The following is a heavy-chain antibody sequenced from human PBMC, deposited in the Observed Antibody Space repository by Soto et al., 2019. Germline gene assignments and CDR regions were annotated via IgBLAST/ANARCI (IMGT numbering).Heavy chain of an antibody. V-gene: IGHV1-18*01. D-gene: IGHD6-13*01. Sequence: QVQLKQSGPEVRKPGASVMVSCKASGYIFTNFGISWVRQAPGQGLEWMGWISGYNDNTHYAQKRQGRVSKTTDTSTPTAYMDLRNLRSDDTVIYYCVIYSSRWFYYYYGMDVWGQGATVSVSS. CDR1: GYIFTNFG. CDR3: VIYSSRWFYYYYGMDV. J-gene: IGHJ6*02. CDR2: ISGYNDNT.